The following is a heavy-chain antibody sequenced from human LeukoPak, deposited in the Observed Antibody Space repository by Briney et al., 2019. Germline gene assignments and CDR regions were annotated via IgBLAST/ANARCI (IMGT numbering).Heavy chain of an antibody. D-gene: IGHD3-16*01. J-gene: IGHJ4*02. CDR3: AKDLGFLATRSVDY. CDR1: GFTFSSYG. V-gene: IGHV3-30*02. Sequence: GGSLRLSCAASGFTFSSYGMHWVRQAPGKGLEWVAFIRYDGSNKYYADSVEGRFTISRDNSKNTLYLQMNSLRAEDTAVYYCAKDLGFLATRSVDYWGQGTLVTVSS. CDR2: IRYDGSNK.